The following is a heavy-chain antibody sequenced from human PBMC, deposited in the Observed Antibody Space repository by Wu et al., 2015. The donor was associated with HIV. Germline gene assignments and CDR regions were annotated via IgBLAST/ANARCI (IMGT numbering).Heavy chain of an antibody. CDR3: ARGDYGDNYYYYYGMDV. CDR2: IIPIFGTA. V-gene: IGHV1-69*05. J-gene: IGHJ6*02. Sequence: QVQLVQSGAEVKKPGSSVKVSCKASGGTFSSYAISWVRQAPGQGLEWMGGIIPIFGTANYAQKFQGRVTITTDESTSTAYMELSSLRSEDTAVYYCARGDYGDNYYYYYGMDVWGQGTTVTVSS. D-gene: IGHD4-17*01. CDR1: GGTFSSYA.